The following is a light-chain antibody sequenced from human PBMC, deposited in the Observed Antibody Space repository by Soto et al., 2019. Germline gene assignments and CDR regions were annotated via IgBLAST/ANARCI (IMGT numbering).Light chain of an antibody. CDR3: QQYNNWPRT. CDR2: GAS. CDR1: QPISRN. V-gene: IGKV3-15*01. J-gene: IGKJ1*01. Sequence: EIVMTQSPATLSVSPGQGATLSCRASQPISRNLAWYQQKPGQAPRLLIYGASTRATDIPGRFSGSGSGTEFTLTISSLQSEDFAVYYCQQYNNWPRTFGQGTKVDI.